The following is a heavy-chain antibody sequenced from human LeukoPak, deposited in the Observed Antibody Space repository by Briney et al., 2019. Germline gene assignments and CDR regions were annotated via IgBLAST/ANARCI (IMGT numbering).Heavy chain of an antibody. Sequence: LETLSLTCAVSGDSISSNNWWSWVRQPPGKGLEWIGEIHRSGSTNYNPSLKSRVTISMDKSKNQFSLKMSSVTAADTAVYYCARVAGSPDYWGQGTLVTVSS. J-gene: IGHJ4*02. CDR2: IHRSGST. CDR3: ARVAGSPDY. D-gene: IGHD3-10*01. CDR1: GDSISSNNW. V-gene: IGHV4-4*03.